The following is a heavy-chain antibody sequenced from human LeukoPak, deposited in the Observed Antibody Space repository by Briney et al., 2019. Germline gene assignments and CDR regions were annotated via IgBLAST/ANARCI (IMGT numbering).Heavy chain of an antibody. J-gene: IGHJ4*02. D-gene: IGHD3-3*01. Sequence: GESPKISCKGSGYSFTSYWLGWVRQMPGKGLEWMGIIYPGDSDTRYSPSFQGQVTISADKSISTAYLQWSSLKASDTAMYYCARTYYDFWSGSDYWGQGTLVTVSS. CDR3: ARTYYDFWSGSDY. V-gene: IGHV5-51*01. CDR2: IYPGDSDT. CDR1: GYSFTSYW.